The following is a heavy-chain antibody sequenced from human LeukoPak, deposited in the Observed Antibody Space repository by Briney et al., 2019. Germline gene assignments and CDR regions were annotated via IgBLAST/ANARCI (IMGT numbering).Heavy chain of an antibody. CDR1: GFTFSSYA. V-gene: IGHV3-23*01. CDR2: ISGSGGST. Sequence: SGGSLRLSCAASGFTFSSYAMSWVRQAPGKGLEWVSAISGSGGSTYYADSVKGRFTISRDNSKNTLYLQMNSLRAEDTAVYYCAKDLIGTYYDILTGYFTYGMAVWGQGTTVTVSS. CDR3: AKDLIGTYYDILTGYFTYGMAV. D-gene: IGHD3-9*01. J-gene: IGHJ6*02.